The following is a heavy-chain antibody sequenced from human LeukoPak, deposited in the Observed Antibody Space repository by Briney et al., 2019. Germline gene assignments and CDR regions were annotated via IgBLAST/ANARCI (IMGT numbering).Heavy chain of an antibody. J-gene: IGHJ6*03. V-gene: IGHV4-34*01. CDR1: GGSFSGYY. Sequence: PSETLSLTCAVYGGSFSGYYWSWIRQPPGKGLEWIGEINHSGSTNYNPSLKSRVSISVDTSKNQFSLKLSSVTAADTAVYYCAVNYYGSGSRRSNYYYYYMDVWGKGTTVTVSS. CDR2: INHSGST. D-gene: IGHD3-10*01. CDR3: AVNYYGSGSRRSNYYYYYMDV.